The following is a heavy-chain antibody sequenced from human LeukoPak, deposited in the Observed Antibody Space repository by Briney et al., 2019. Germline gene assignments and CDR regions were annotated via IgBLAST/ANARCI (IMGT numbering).Heavy chain of an antibody. D-gene: IGHD6-13*01. CDR2: IYYSGST. J-gene: IGHJ6*03. CDR1: GGSISSHY. CDR3: ARAAGYSSSWYGGYYYYYMDV. V-gene: IGHV4-59*11. Sequence: SETLSLTCTVSGGSISSHYWSWIRQPPGKGLEWIGYIYYSGSTNYNPSLKSRVTISVDTSKNRFSLKLSSVTAADTAVYYCARAAGYSSSWYGGYYYYYMDVWGKGTTVTVSS.